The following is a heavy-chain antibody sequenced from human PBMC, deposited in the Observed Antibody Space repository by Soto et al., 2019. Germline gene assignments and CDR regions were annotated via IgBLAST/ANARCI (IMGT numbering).Heavy chain of an antibody. Sequence: ASVKVSCKASGYTFTGYYMHWVRQAPGQGLEWMGWINPNSGGTNYAQKFQGWVTMTRDTSISTAYMELSRLRSDDTAVYYCARGPATVTTFSVRTKHEVNASNYYYYMDVWGKGTTVTVSS. J-gene: IGHJ6*03. D-gene: IGHD4-17*01. CDR2: INPNSGGT. CDR1: GYTFTGYY. CDR3: ARGPATVTTFSVRTKHEVNASNYYYYMDV. V-gene: IGHV1-2*04.